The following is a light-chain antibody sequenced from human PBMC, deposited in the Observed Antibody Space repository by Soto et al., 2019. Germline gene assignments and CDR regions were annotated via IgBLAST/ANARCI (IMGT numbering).Light chain of an antibody. Sequence: IQMTQSPSSLSASVGDRVTINCRASQDIIKYLHWYQQKSGEAPKLLIYGASILQGGVPARFIGSGSGTHFTLTICSLQPDDFATYYCQQSFRPPLTFGGGTKVEIK. CDR3: QQSFRPPLT. J-gene: IGKJ4*01. CDR1: QDIIKY. CDR2: GAS. V-gene: IGKV1-39*01.